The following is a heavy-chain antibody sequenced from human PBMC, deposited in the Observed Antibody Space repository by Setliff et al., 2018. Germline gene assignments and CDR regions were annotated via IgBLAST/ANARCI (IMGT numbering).Heavy chain of an antibody. CDR2: VYSSVYSSGIA. CDR3: ARDNTIVGATDY. V-gene: IGHV4-61*02. Sequence: SETLSLTCTVSGGSMSSGPNYWSWIRQPAGRGLEWVGRVYSSVYSSGIASYNPSLKSRVTISMDTSKNQFSLKLTSVTAADTAVYYCARDNTIVGATDYWGQGALVTVSS. D-gene: IGHD1-26*01. CDR1: GGSMSSGPNY. J-gene: IGHJ4*02.